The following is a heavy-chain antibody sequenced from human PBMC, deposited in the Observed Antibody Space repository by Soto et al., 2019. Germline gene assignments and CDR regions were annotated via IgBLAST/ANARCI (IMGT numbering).Heavy chain of an antibody. Sequence: ASVKVSCKASGYTFTNHFIHWVRQAPGQGLEWMGIINPSADSTNYAQKFQGRVTVTRATSTSTVYMELRSLRSEDTAVYYCARDDIEEITIFGVVTRYYYYGMDVWGQGTTVTVSS. J-gene: IGHJ6*02. CDR2: INPSADST. D-gene: IGHD3-3*01. CDR3: ARDDIEEITIFGVVTRYYYYGMDV. CDR1: GYTFTNHF. V-gene: IGHV1-46*01.